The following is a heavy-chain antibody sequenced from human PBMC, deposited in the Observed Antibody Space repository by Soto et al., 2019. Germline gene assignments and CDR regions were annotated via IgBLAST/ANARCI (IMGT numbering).Heavy chain of an antibody. J-gene: IGHJ4*02. Sequence: LSLTCTVSGGSISSSRYYWGWIRQPPGKGLEWIGSIYYSGSTYYNPSLKSRVTISVDTSKNQFSLKLSSVTAADTAVYYCATYYYDSSGYYLDYWGQGTLVTVSS. CDR1: GGSISSSRYY. D-gene: IGHD3-22*01. CDR2: IYYSGST. CDR3: ATYYYDSSGYYLDY. V-gene: IGHV4-39*01.